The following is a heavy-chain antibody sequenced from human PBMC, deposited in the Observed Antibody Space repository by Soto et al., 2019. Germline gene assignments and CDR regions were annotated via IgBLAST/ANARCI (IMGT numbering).Heavy chain of an antibody. J-gene: IGHJ6*02. D-gene: IGHD1-20*01. CDR2: ISGSGGST. CDR1: GSTFSSYA. CDR3: AKVFSVSRYYYYYGMDV. V-gene: IGHV3-23*01. Sequence: GGSLRLSCAASGSTFSSYAMSWVRQAPGKGLEWVSAISGSGGSTYYADSVKGRFTISRDNSKNTLYLQMNSLRAEDTAVYYCAKVFSVSRYYYYYGMDVWGQGTTVTVSS.